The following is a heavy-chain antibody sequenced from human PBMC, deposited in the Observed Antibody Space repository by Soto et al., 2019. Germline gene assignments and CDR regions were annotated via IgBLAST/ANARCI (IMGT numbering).Heavy chain of an antibody. D-gene: IGHD3-10*01. Sequence: QVQLVESGGGVVQPGRSLRLSCAASGFTFSTYGMHWVRQAPGKGLEWVAVIWYDGSNKYYADSVKGRFTISRDNFKNTLYLQMNSLRAEDTAVYYCARDERDSGSLDYWGQGTLVTVSS. CDR2: IWYDGSNK. CDR3: ARDERDSGSLDY. J-gene: IGHJ4*02. CDR1: GFTFSTYG. V-gene: IGHV3-33*01.